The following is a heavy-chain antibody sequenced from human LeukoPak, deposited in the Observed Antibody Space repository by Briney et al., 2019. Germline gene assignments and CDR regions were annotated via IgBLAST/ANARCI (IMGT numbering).Heavy chain of an antibody. V-gene: IGHV3-23*01. CDR2: ICGGGAST. D-gene: IGHD3-22*01. Sequence: GGSLRLSCAASGFTFNTYAMSWVRQAPGKGLEWVSAICGGGASTYYADSVKGRFTISRDNSKNTLSLQMNSLRVDDTAVYYCAKARGYFDTPAYGYFDFWGQGTLVTVSS. J-gene: IGHJ4*02. CDR1: GFTFNTYA. CDR3: AKARGYFDTPAYGYFDF.